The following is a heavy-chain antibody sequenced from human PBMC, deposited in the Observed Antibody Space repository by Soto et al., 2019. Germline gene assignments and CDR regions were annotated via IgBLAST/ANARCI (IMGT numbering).Heavy chain of an antibody. D-gene: IGHD3-16*01. CDR3: AHRGGAAVGLYYFDH. J-gene: IGHJ4*02. V-gene: IGHV4-4*07. CDR1: GGSISSYY. Sequence: TSQTLPVTCTVSGGSISSYYWSWIRQPAGKGMEWIGLIHTTDGTNYNPSLKSRVTMSIDTSNNQFSLKLSSLTAADTATYYCAHRGGAAVGLYYFDHWGPGTLVTVSS. CDR2: IHTTDGT.